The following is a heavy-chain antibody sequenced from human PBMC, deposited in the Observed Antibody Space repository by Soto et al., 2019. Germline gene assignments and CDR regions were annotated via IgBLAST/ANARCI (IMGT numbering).Heavy chain of an antibody. V-gene: IGHV4-31*03. J-gene: IGHJ4*02. CDR3: ARVNPSLVIEFDY. CDR2: IYYSGST. D-gene: IGHD3-9*01. CDR1: GASISSGGYY. Sequence: PSNTLYLTCTFSGASISSGGYYWSWIRQHPGKGLEWIGYIYYSGSTYYDPSLKSRVTISVDTSKNQFSLKLSSVTAADTAVYYCARVNPSLVIEFDYWGQGTLVTVSS.